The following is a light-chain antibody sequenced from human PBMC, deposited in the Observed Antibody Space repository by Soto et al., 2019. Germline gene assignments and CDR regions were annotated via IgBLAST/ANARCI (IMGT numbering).Light chain of an antibody. Sequence: QSALIQPPSVSGSPGQSVTISCTGSSSDVGGYDYVSWYQQHPGTVPKPMIYTVNTQPSGVPDRFSGSKSGNTASMTISGLQAEDEADYQCCSYTRSATYVFETGTKVTV. J-gene: IGLJ1*01. V-gene: IGLV2-11*01. CDR1: SSDVGGYDY. CDR2: TVN. CDR3: CSYTRSATYV.